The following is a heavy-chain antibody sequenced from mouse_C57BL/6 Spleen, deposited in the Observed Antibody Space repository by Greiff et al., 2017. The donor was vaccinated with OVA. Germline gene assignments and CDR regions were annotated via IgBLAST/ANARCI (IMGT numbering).Heavy chain of an antibody. V-gene: IGHV1-15*01. CDR3: TRSSMITKYYFDY. CDR1: GYTFTDYE. J-gene: IGHJ2*01. D-gene: IGHD2-4*01. Sequence: QVQLQQSGAELVRPGASVTLSCKASGYTFTDYEMHWVKQTPVHGLEWIGAIDPETGGTAYNQKFKGKAILTADKSSSTAYMELRSLTSEDSAVYYCTRSSMITKYYFDYWGQGTTLTVSS. CDR2: IDPETGGT.